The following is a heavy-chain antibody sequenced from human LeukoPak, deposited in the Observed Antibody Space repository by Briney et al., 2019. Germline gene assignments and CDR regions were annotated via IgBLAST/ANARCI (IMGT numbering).Heavy chain of an antibody. Sequence: GGSLRLSCAASGFTFSDYYMSWIRQAPGKGLEWVSFINSGGSSIYYVDSVKGQFTISRDNAKNSLYLQMSSLRAEDTAVYYCASNLAANYHFYYVIDVWGQGTTVTVSS. J-gene: IGHJ6*02. CDR3: ASNLAANYHFYYVIDV. CDR2: INSGGSSI. CDR1: GFTFSDYY. D-gene: IGHD1-26*01. V-gene: IGHV3-11*01.